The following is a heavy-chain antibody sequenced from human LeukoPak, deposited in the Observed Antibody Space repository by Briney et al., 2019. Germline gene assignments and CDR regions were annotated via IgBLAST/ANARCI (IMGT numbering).Heavy chain of an antibody. D-gene: IGHD3-22*01. CDR2: IFYSGST. V-gene: IGHV4-59*08. Sequence: SETLSLTCTVSGAPISNYYWSWIRQPPGKGLEWIGYIFYSGSTSFNPSLESRVTISVDTSKNQFSLRLTSVTAADTAVYYCARHWYDSSGVYQFDYWGQGTLVTVSS. J-gene: IGHJ4*02. CDR1: GAPISNYY. CDR3: ARHWYDSSGVYQFDY.